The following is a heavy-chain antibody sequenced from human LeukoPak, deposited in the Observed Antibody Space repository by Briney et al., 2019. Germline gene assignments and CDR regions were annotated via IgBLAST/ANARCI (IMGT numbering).Heavy chain of an antibody. J-gene: IGHJ3*02. CDR1: GGSMSSGDYS. Sequence: SETLSLTCAVSGGSMSSGDYSWSWIRQPPGKGLEWIGYIFPSGSTYYNPSLKSRVDISTDRSQNQLSLRLTSVTAADTAVYYCARLPTYHYHGSGYYNAFDIWGQGTMVTVSS. CDR2: IFPSGST. V-gene: IGHV4-30-2*01. D-gene: IGHD3-22*01. CDR3: ARLPTYHYHGSGYYNAFDI.